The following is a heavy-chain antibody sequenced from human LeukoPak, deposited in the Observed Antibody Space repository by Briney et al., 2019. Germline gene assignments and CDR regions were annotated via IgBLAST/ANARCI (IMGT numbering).Heavy chain of an antibody. D-gene: IGHD4-11*01. CDR3: ATYSTRNAREFQS. J-gene: IGHJ1*01. Sequence: GGSLRLSCVGSGFTFSNYAMHWVRQAPGKGLEWVTIISYDARNKYFADSVNGRFTVSRDNSKNTVYLQMNSLRVEDTAVYYCATYSTRNAREFQSWGQGTLVTVSS. CDR2: ISYDARNK. CDR1: GFTFSNYA. V-gene: IGHV3-30*04.